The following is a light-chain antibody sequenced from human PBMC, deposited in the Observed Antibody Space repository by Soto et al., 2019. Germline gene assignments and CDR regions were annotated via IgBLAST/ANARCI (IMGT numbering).Light chain of an antibody. Sequence: EVVLTQSPGTLSLSPGERATLSCRASRSVSSSYLAWYQQKLGQAPRLLIYGASSRATGIPDRFSGSGSGTDFTLTISRLEPEDFAVYYCQQYGSSPLYAFGQGTKLEIK. CDR1: RSVSSSY. CDR2: GAS. V-gene: IGKV3-20*01. CDR3: QQYGSSPLYA. J-gene: IGKJ2*01.